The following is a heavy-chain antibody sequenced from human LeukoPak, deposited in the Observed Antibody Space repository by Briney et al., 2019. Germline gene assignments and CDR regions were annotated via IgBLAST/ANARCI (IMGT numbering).Heavy chain of an antibody. J-gene: IGHJ5*02. CDR1: GGSISSGGYY. V-gene: IGHV4-31*03. CDR2: IYYSGST. CDR3: ARDYYGSGSSLFDP. D-gene: IGHD3-10*01. Sequence: SETLSLTCTVSGGSISSGGYYWSWIRQRPGKGLEWIGYIYYSGSTYYNPSLKSRVTISVDTSKNQFSLKLSSVTAADTAVYYCARDYYGSGSSLFDPWGQGTLVTVSS.